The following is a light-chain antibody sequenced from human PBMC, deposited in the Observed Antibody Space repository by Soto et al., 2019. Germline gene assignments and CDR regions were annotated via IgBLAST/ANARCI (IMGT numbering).Light chain of an antibody. Sequence: EIVLTQSPSTLCLSPGERATLSCRASQSVSSNLAWYQQKPGQSPRLLIYGASSRATGTPDRFSGSGSGTNFTLTINRLEPEDFALYYCQQYGSSPPTFGQGAKVDIK. CDR1: QSVSSN. V-gene: IGKV3-20*01. CDR2: GAS. J-gene: IGKJ1*01. CDR3: QQYGSSPPT.